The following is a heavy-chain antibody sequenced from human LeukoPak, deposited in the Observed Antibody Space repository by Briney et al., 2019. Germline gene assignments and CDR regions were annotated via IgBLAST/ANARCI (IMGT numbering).Heavy chain of an antibody. V-gene: IGHV3-30*03. J-gene: IGHJ4*02. Sequence: GGSLRLSCAASGFTFSSYAMTWVRQAPGKGLEWVAGISYDGSNQYYTDSVKGRFTISRDNSKNTLYLQMNSLRAEDTAVYYCARDPIGSSWYSDYWGQGTLVTVSS. CDR2: ISYDGSNQ. D-gene: IGHD6-13*01. CDR3: ARDPIGSSWYSDY. CDR1: GFTFSSYA.